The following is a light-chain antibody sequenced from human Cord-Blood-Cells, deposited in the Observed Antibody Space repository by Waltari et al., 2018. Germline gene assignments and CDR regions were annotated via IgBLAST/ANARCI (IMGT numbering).Light chain of an antibody. CDR2: WAA. CDR1: QSVLYSSNNKNY. V-gene: IGKV4-1*01. Sequence: DIVMTQSPDSLAVSLDERATINCKSSQSVLYSSNNKNYLAWYQQKPGQPPMLLIYWAATRESGVPDRFSGSGSGTDFTLTISSLQAEDVAVYYCKQYYSTPHTFGGGTKVEIK. J-gene: IGKJ4*01. CDR3: KQYYSTPHT.